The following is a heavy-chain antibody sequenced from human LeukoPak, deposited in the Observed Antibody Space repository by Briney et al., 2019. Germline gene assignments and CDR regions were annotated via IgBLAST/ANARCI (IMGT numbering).Heavy chain of an antibody. D-gene: IGHD5-24*01. CDR2: IRSKAYGGTT. V-gene: IGHV3-49*04. J-gene: IGHJ4*02. CDR1: GFTFGDYA. Sequence: GGSLRLSCTASGFTFGDYAMSWVRQAPGKGLEWVGFIRSKAYGGTTEYAASVKGRFTISRDDSKSIAYLQMNSLKTEDTAVYYCTRVSRDGYNFIDFWGQGTLVTVSS. CDR3: TRVSRDGYNFIDF.